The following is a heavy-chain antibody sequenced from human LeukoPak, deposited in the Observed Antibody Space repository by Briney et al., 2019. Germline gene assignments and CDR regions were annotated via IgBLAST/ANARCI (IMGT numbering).Heavy chain of an antibody. V-gene: IGHV3-74*01. CDR1: GFTFITYW. Sequence: PGGSLRLSCAASGFTFITYWMHWVRQAPGKGLVWVSSINSDGSTTTYADSVKGRFPISRDNAKNTLHLQMNSLRGEDTAVYYCAKSPGSSAWFFDYWGQGTLVTVSS. J-gene: IGHJ4*02. D-gene: IGHD6-19*01. CDR2: INSDGSTT. CDR3: AKSPGSSAWFFDY.